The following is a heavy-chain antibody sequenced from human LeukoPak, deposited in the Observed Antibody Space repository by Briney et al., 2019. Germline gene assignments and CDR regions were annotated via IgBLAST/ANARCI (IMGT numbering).Heavy chain of an antibody. CDR1: GYTFTSYY. CDR3: ASSSDIVVVPAAIGC. CDR2: INPSGGST. D-gene: IGHD2-2*01. V-gene: IGHV1-46*03. J-gene: IGHJ4*02. Sequence: ASVKVSCKASGYTFTSYYMHWVRQAPGQGLEWMGIINPSGGSTSYAQKFQGRVTMTRDTSTSTVYMELSSLRSEDTAVYYCASSSDIVVVPAAIGCWGQGTLVTVSS.